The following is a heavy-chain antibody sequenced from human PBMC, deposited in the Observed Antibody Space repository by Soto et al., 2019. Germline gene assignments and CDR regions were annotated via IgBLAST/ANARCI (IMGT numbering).Heavy chain of an antibody. CDR2: ISAYNGNT. Sequence: ASVKVSCKASGYTFTSYGISWVRQAPGQGLEWMGWISAYNGNTNYAQKLQGRVTMTTDTSTGTAYMELRSLRSDDTAVYYCARGGLDYYDSSGYPLRNPDFDYWGQGTLVTVSS. CDR1: GYTFTSYG. V-gene: IGHV1-18*01. J-gene: IGHJ4*02. CDR3: ARGGLDYYDSSGYPLRNPDFDY. D-gene: IGHD3-22*01.